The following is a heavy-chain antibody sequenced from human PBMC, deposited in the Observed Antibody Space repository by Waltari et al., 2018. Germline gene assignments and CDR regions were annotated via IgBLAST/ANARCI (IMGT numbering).Heavy chain of an antibody. CDR1: GFTFSDYW. CDR3: ARKGGRGYTYSPFYFDS. Sequence: EVQLLEAGGDLVQPGGSLRLSCAASGFTFSDYWMNWVRQAPGKGLVCVARINGDGYGITYSDSVQGLFTISRDNTKNTVYLQLNSLRADYTAVYYCARKGGRGYTYSPFYFDSWGRGTLVTVSS. CDR2: INGDGYGI. D-gene: IGHD5-18*01. V-gene: IGHV3-74*01. J-gene: IGHJ4*02.